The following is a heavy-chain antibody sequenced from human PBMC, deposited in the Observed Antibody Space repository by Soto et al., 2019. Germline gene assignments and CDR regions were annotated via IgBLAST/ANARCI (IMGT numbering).Heavy chain of an antibody. CDR1: GSIFIGYG. CDR3: AGLVVVAATAAFDI. D-gene: IGHD2-15*01. Sequence: GGSLRLSCVVPGSIFIGYGMHWVRQAPGKGLEWVAVISNSSSEIYYADSVKGRFTISRDNAKNSLYLQMNSLRAEDTAVYYCAGLVVVAATAAFDIWGQGTMVTVSS. CDR2: ISNSSSEI. V-gene: IGHV3-48*01. J-gene: IGHJ3*02.